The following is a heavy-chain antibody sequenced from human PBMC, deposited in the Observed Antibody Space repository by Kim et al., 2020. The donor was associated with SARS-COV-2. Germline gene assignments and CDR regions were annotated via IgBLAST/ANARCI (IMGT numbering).Heavy chain of an antibody. CDR1: GFIFSSYA. CDR3: AKGGYDYVWGSYLSH. V-gene: IGHV3-23*01. J-gene: IGHJ4*02. Sequence: GGSLRLSCAASGFIFSSYAMSWVRQAPGRGLEWVSAISDSGGSTYDADSVKGRFTVSRDNSKKTLHLQMNSLRAEDTAVYFCAKGGYDYVWGSYLSHWGQGTLVTVSS. CDR2: ISDSGGST. D-gene: IGHD3-16*02.